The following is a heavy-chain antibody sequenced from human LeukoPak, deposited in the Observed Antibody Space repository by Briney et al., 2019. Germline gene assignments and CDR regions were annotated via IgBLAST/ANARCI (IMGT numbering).Heavy chain of an antibody. Sequence: ASVKVSCKASGYTFTSYYMHWVRRAPGQGLEWMGIINPSGGSTSYAQKFQGRVTMTRDMSTSTVYMELSSLRSEDTAVYYCARAGPRGDILTGYYYYYYMDVWGKGTTVTVSS. J-gene: IGHJ6*03. V-gene: IGHV1-46*01. CDR3: ARAGPRGDILTGYYYYYYMDV. CDR2: INPSGGST. CDR1: GYTFTSYY. D-gene: IGHD3-9*01.